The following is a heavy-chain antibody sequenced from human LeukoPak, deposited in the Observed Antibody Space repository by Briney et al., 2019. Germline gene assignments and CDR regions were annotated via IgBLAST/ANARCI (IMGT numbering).Heavy chain of an antibody. Sequence: GGSLRLSCAASRFCFSAYWMSWVRQAPGEGLEWVANIKQDGSEKNYVDSAKGRFTISRDNAKNSLYLQMNSLRAEDTAVYFCARGRGYCSGGSCYPGFDYWGQGTLVSVSS. D-gene: IGHD2-15*01. V-gene: IGHV3-7*05. CDR1: RFCFSAYW. CDR2: IKQDGSEK. CDR3: ARGRGYCSGGSCYPGFDY. J-gene: IGHJ4*02.